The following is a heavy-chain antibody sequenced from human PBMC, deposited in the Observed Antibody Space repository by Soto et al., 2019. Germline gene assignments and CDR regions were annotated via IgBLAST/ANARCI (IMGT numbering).Heavy chain of an antibody. D-gene: IGHD3-3*01. V-gene: IGHV3-33*01. Sequence: GGSLRLSCAASGFTFSSYGMHWVRQAPGKGLEWVAVIWYDGSNKYYADSVKGRFTISRDNSKNTLYLQMNSLRAEDTAVYYCARDGRTDGQERLNYDFFPGRADPRSIQNYYYYYYMDVWGKGTTVTVSS. CDR2: IWYDGSNK. CDR3: ARDGRTDGQERLNYDFFPGRADPRSIQNYYYYYYMDV. J-gene: IGHJ6*03. CDR1: GFTFSSYG.